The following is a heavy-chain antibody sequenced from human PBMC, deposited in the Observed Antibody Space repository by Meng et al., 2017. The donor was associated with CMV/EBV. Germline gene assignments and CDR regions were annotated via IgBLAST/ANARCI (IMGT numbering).Heavy chain of an antibody. CDR3: ARDIGGRRIAARPDY. CDR1: GASFSGYY. J-gene: IGHJ4*02. Sequence: SQTLSLTCAVYGASFSGYYWSWIRQPPGKGLEWIGEINHSGSTNYNPSLKSRVTISVDTSKNQFSLKLSSVTAADTAVYYCARDIGGRRIAARPDYWGQGTLVTVSS. CDR2: INHSGST. V-gene: IGHV4-34*01. D-gene: IGHD6-6*01.